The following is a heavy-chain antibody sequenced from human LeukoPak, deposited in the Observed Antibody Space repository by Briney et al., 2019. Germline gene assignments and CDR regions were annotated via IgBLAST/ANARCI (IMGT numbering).Heavy chain of an antibody. V-gene: IGHV4-61*01. CDR3: AREDSSGYLGY. J-gene: IGHJ4*02. D-gene: IGHD3-22*01. CDR1: GGSVSSNIYY. Sequence: SETLSLTCTFSGGSVSSNIYYWNWIRQPPGKGLEWIGYIYYSGSTNYNPSLKSRVTISVDTSKNQFSLKLTSLTAADTAVYYCAREDSSGYLGYWGQGTLVTVSS. CDR2: IYYSGST.